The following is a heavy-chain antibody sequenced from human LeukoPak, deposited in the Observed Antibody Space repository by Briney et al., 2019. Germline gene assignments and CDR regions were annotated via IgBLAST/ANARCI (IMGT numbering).Heavy chain of an antibody. Sequence: SETLSLTCTVSGVSISSSNSYWGWIRQPPGKGLEWIGSIYYSGNTYYNASLKSQVSISIDTSKNQFSLRLTSVTAADTAVYYCAKDSSVYHYDSRSLDYWGLGTLVTASS. CDR2: IYYSGNT. V-gene: IGHV4-39*02. CDR1: GVSISSSNSY. D-gene: IGHD3-22*01. J-gene: IGHJ4*02. CDR3: AKDSSVYHYDSRSLDY.